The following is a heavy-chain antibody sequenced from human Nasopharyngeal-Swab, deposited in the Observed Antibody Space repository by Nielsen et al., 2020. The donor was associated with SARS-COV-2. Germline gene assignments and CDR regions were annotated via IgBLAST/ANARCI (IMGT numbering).Heavy chain of an antibody. Sequence: SETLSLTCTVSGGSISSYYWSWIRQPPGKGLEWIGYIYYSGSTNYNPSLKSQVTISVDTSKNQFSLKLSSVTAADTAAYYCARQENSYGLSYFDYWGQGTLVTVSS. D-gene: IGHD5-18*01. V-gene: IGHV4-59*08. J-gene: IGHJ4*02. CDR3: ARQENSYGLSYFDY. CDR1: GGSISSYY. CDR2: IYYSGST.